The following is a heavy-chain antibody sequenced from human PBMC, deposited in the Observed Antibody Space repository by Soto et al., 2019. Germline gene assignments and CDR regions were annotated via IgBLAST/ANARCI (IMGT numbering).Heavy chain of an antibody. CDR2: INHDGSEQ. Sequence: EVQLVESGGDLVQPGGSLRLSCAVSGFSFRNYWMSWVRQAPGKGLEWVANINHDGSEQNFLDSVKGRFTISRDNGQTSLFLQMNGLRGEDTAVYYCARDIGYSSFDYWGQGTLVTVSS. J-gene: IGHJ4*02. CDR3: ARDIGYSSFDY. CDR1: GFSFRNYW. D-gene: IGHD2-15*01. V-gene: IGHV3-7*01.